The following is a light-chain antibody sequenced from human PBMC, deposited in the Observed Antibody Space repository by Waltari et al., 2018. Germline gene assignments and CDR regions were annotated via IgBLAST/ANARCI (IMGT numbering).Light chain of an antibody. Sequence: EIVLTQSPGTLSLSPGERATLSCRASQGVGKYLAWYQQRPGQAPSLLLYHTSIRATVIPDWFSGSGYGTDFSLTISRLEPEDFAVYYCQKYDFLPATFGQGTTVEIK. CDR2: HTS. J-gene: IGKJ1*01. CDR1: QGVGKY. V-gene: IGKV3-20*01. CDR3: QKYDFLPAT.